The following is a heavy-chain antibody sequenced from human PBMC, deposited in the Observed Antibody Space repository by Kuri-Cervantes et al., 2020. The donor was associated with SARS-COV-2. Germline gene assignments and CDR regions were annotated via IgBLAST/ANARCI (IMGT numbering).Heavy chain of an antibody. CDR2: IYYSGST. CDR3: ARGFYFFSGYYYYGMDV. V-gene: IGHV4-59*01. CDR1: GGSISSYY. D-gene: IGHD2/OR15-2a*01. J-gene: IGHJ6*02. Sequence: SETLSLTCTVSGGSISSYYWSWIRQPPGKGLVWIGYIYYSGSTNYNPSLKSRVTISVDTSKNQFSLKLSSVTAADTAVYYCARGFYFFSGYYYYGMDVWGQGTTVTVSS.